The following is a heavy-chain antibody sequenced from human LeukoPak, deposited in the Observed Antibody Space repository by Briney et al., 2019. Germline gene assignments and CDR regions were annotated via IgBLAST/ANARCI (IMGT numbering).Heavy chain of an antibody. CDR1: GFTFSSYA. J-gene: IGHJ6*04. CDR2: ISGSGGST. Sequence: LGGSLRLSCAASGFTFSSYAMSWVRQAPGKGLEWVSAISGSGGSTYYADSVKGRFTISRDNAKNSLYLQMNSLRAEDTAVYYCAELGITMIGGVWGKGTTVTISS. CDR3: AELGITMIGGV. V-gene: IGHV3-23*01. D-gene: IGHD3-10*02.